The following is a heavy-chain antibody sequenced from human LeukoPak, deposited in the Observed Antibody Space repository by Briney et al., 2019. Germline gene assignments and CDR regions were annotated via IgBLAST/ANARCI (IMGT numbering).Heavy chain of an antibody. V-gene: IGHV3-23*01. D-gene: IGHD4-17*01. CDR3: ARDPNGDYIGAFDM. CDR1: GFPFSAHA. J-gene: IGHJ3*02. CDR2: IRGGGTSE. Sequence: GGSLRLSCTASGFPFSAHAMMWVRQAPGKGPEWVSAIRGGGTSEFYADSVKGRFRISRDNSKDTLFLQMNSLRAEDTAVYYCARDPNGDYIGAFDMWGPGTMVTVSS.